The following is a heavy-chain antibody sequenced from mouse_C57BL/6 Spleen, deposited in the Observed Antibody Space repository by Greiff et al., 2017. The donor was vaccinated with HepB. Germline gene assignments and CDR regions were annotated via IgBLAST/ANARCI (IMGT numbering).Heavy chain of an antibody. J-gene: IGHJ4*01. Sequence: EVQLQESGGGLVQPGGSMKLSCVASGFTFSNYWMNWVRQSPEKGLEWVAQIRLKSDNYATHYAESVKGRFTISRDDSKSSVYLQMNNLRAEDTGIYYCTDTTVVATSSYYYAMDYWGQGTSVTVSS. CDR2: IRLKSDNYAT. D-gene: IGHD1-1*01. CDR1: GFTFSNYW. CDR3: TDTTVVATSSYYYAMDY. V-gene: IGHV6-3*01.